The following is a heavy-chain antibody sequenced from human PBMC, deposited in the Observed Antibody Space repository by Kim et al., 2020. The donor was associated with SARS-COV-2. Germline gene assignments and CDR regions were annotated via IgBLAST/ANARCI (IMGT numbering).Heavy chain of an antibody. CDR3: ARVKITMIVGGKGAFDI. J-gene: IGHJ3*02. CDR1: GYTFTSYA. Sequence: ASVKVSCKASGYTFTSYAMHWVRQAPGQRLEWMGWINAGNGNTKYSQKFQGRVTITRDTSASTAYMELSSLRSEDTAVYYCARVKITMIVGGKGAFDIWGQGTMGTVSS. V-gene: IGHV1-3*01. D-gene: IGHD3-22*01. CDR2: INAGNGNT.